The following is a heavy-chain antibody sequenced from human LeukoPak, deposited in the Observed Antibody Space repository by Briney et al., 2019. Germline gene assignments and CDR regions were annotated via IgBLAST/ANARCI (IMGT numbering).Heavy chain of an antibody. V-gene: IGHV3-9*03. CDR1: GFTFNDYA. CDR3: AKDYYYDSSGYTYFDY. Sequence: GGSLRLSCVASGFTFNDYATHWVRQAPGKGLEWVSGISWNSGTIGYADSVKGRFTISRDNAKNSLYLQMNSLRAEDMAFYYCAKDYYYDSSGYTYFDYWGQGALVTVSS. D-gene: IGHD3-22*01. CDR2: ISWNSGTI. J-gene: IGHJ4*02.